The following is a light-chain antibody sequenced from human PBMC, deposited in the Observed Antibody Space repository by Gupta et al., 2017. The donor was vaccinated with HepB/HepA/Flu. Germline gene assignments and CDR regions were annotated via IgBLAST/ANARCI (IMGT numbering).Light chain of an antibody. CDR2: TAS. Sequence: DIQMTQSPSSVSASVGDRVTITCRASQGINNWLAWYQQKPGKAPKVLIYTASTLQSGVPSRFSGSGSGTDFTLTISILQPEDFATYYCQRANSFPFTFGQGTRLEIK. CDR1: QGINNW. CDR3: QRANSFPFT. J-gene: IGKJ5*01. V-gene: IGKV1-12*01.